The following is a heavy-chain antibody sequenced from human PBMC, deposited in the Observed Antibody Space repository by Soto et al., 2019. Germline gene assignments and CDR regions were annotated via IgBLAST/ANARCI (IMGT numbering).Heavy chain of an antibody. CDR2: ISYDGSNK. V-gene: IGHV3-30-3*01. CDR3: ASGYCIRTSGLPDY. Sequence: QVQLVESGGGVVQPGRSLRLSCAASGFTFSSYAMHWVRQAPGKGLEWVAVISYDGSNKYYADSVKGRFTISRDNSKNTLYVQMNSLRAEDTAVYYCASGYCIRTSGLPDYWGQGTLVTVSS. D-gene: IGHD2-2*03. J-gene: IGHJ4*02. CDR1: GFTFSSYA.